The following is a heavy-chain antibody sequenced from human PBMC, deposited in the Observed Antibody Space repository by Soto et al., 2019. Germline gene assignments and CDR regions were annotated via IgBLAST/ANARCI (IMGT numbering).Heavy chain of an antibody. Sequence: GGSLRLSCAASGFTFSSYWVSWVRQAPGKGLEWVANIKQDGSEKYYVDSVKGRFTISRDNAKNSLYLQMNSLRAEDTAVYYCARDDYGGSYYYYYGMDVWGQGTTVTVSS. V-gene: IGHV3-7*03. CDR2: IKQDGSEK. J-gene: IGHJ6*02. CDR3: ARDDYGGSYYYYYGMDV. D-gene: IGHD4-17*01. CDR1: GFTFSSYW.